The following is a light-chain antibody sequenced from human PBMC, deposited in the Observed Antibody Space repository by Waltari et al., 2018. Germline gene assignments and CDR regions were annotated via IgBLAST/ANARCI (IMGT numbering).Light chain of an antibody. CDR3: QSFDNMLSGGVV. V-gene: IGLV1-40*01. CDR1: TSNIGAGHD. Sequence: QSVLTQPPSVSGTPGQRVTISCSGSTSNIGAGHDVHWYQHLPGPAPKLLIYGNNNRPPGGPDRFSGSKSGTSASLAITGLQADDEADYFCQSFDNMLSGGVVFGGGTKLAVL. J-gene: IGLJ2*01. CDR2: GNN.